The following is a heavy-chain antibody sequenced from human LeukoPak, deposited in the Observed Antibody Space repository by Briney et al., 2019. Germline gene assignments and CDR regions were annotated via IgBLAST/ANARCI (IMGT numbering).Heavy chain of an antibody. CDR3: ARRGYDSRGYHFYFDY. J-gene: IGHJ4*02. D-gene: IGHD3-22*01. Sequence: GESLKISCKASGYSFTNYWIGWVREMPGKGLEWMGIIYPGTSDTKYSPSFQGHVTVSADKSISTAYLQWSSLKASDTAMYYCARRGYDSRGYHFYFDYWGQGTLVTVSS. V-gene: IGHV5-51*01. CDR2: IYPGTSDT. CDR1: GYSFTNYW.